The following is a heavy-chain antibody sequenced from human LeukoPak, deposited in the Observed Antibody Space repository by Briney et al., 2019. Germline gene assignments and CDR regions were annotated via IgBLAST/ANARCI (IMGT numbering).Heavy chain of an antibody. Sequence: GESLKISCKGSGYSFTSYWIGWVRQMPGKGLEWMGIIYPGDSDTRYSPSFQGQVTISADKSISTAYLQWSSLKASDTAMYYCAXXXXQGSGSYYPFDYWGQGTLVTVSS. V-gene: IGHV5-51*01. CDR2: IYPGDSDT. D-gene: IGHD3-10*01. CDR3: AXXXXQGSGSYYPFDY. CDR1: GYSFTSYW. J-gene: IGHJ4*02.